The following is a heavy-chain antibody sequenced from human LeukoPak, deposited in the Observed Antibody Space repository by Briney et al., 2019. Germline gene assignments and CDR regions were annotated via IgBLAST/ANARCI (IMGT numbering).Heavy chain of an antibody. Sequence: SETLSLTCAVSGYSISSGYYWGWIRQSPQKGLEWIGSIHHSGSTYYNPSLKSRVTISVDTSKNQLSLKLSSLTAADTAVYYCARHEYSGSYYGLSWFDPWGQGTLVTVSS. D-gene: IGHD1-26*01. V-gene: IGHV4-38-2*01. J-gene: IGHJ5*02. CDR1: GYSISSGYY. CDR3: ARHEYSGSYYGLSWFDP. CDR2: IHHSGST.